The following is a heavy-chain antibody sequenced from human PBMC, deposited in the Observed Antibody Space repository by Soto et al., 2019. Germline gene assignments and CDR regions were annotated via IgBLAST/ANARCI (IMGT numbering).Heavy chain of an antibody. Sequence: QVQLQESGPGLVKPSETLSLTCTVSGDSISTYYWNWIRQPLGKGLEWIGYTYYIGRTNYNPSLKGRVTISQVTSRNQISLNLNSFTAADTAIYYCERDVVGLTHFDYWGQGILVTVSS. V-gene: IGHV4-59*13. CDR3: ERDVVGLTHFDY. D-gene: IGHD2-21*01. J-gene: IGHJ4*02. CDR1: GDSISTYY. CDR2: TYYIGRT.